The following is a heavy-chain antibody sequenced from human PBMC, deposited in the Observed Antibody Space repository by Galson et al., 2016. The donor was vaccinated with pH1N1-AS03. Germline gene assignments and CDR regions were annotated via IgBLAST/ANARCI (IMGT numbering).Heavy chain of an antibody. CDR3: AKDPIQYGDYVRYFDY. V-gene: IGHV3-23*01. CDR2: ITSRGST. CDR1: GFIFSNYA. Sequence: SLRLSCAASGFIFSNYAMSWVRQAPGKGLEWVSAITSRGSTYYADSVKGRFTISRDNSKNTLYLQMNSLRAEDTAVYYCAKDPIQYGDYVRYFDYWGQGTLVTVSS. J-gene: IGHJ4*02. D-gene: IGHD4-17*01.